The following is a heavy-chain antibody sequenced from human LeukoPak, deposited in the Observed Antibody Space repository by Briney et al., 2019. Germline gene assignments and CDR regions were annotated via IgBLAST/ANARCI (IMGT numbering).Heavy chain of an antibody. V-gene: IGHV1-18*01. Sequence: ASVKVSCKASGGTFSSYAISWVRQAPGQGLEWMGWISAYNGNTNYAQKLQGRVTMTTDTSTSTAYMELRSLRSDDTAVYYCARRGGYGDYCDYWGQGTLVTVSS. CDR3: ARRGGYGDYCDY. D-gene: IGHD4-17*01. CDR2: ISAYNGNT. J-gene: IGHJ4*02. CDR1: GGTFSSYA.